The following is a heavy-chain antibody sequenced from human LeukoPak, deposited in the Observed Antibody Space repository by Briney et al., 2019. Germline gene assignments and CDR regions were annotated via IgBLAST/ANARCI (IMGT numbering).Heavy chain of an antibody. CDR1: GFTFDGYA. CDR2: ISWNSGSI. V-gene: IGHV3-9*01. J-gene: IGHJ4*02. Sequence: PGGSLRLSCAGSGFTFDGYAMHWVRQAPGKGLEWVAGISWNSGSIGYADSVKGRFTISRDNAKNSLYLQMNSLRDEDTAFYYCSKAPSNGLGLGDSWGQGTLVIVSS. CDR3: SKAPSNGLGLGDS. D-gene: IGHD3-10*01.